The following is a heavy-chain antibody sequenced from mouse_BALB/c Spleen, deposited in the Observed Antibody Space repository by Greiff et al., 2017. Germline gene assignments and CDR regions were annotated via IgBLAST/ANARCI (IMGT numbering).Heavy chain of an antibody. J-gene: IGHJ4*01. D-gene: IGHD2-14*01. V-gene: IGHV5-6-3*01. CDR2: INSNGGRT. CDR1: GFTFSSYG. CDR3: ARGGAYYRYDAMDY. Sequence: EVHLVESGGGLVQPGGSLKLSCAASGFTFSSYGMSWVRQTQDKRLELVATINSNGGRTYYPESVKGRFTISRGNAKNTLYLQMSSLKSEDTAMFYCARGGAYYRYDAMDYWGQGTSVTVSA.